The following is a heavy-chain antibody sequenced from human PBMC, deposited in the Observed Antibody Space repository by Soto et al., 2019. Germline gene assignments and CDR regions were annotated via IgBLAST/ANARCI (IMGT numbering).Heavy chain of an antibody. CDR2: IYPGDSDT. Sequence: EVQLVQSGAEVKKSGESLKISCKASDYSFTSYWMAWVRQMPGQGLELMGIIYPGDSDTRYSPSFQGQVTISADKSISTAYLQWSSLKASDTAMYFCARGGVTARTFDYWGQGTLFTVSS. CDR3: ARGGVTARTFDY. D-gene: IGHD6-6*01. CDR1: DYSFTSYW. V-gene: IGHV5-51*01. J-gene: IGHJ4*02.